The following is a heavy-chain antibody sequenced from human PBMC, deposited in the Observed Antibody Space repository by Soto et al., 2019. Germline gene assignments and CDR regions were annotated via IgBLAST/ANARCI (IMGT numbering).Heavy chain of an antibody. CDR1: GGSISSYY. V-gene: IGHV4-59*01. J-gene: IGHJ3*02. D-gene: IGHD2-2*01. Sequence: PSETLSLTCTVSGGSISSYYWGWIWQPPGKGLEWIGYIYYSGSTNYNPSLKSRVTISVDTSKNQFSLKLSSVTAADTAVYYCARVLGYCSSTSCHDAFDIWGQGTMVTVSS. CDR3: ARVLGYCSSTSCHDAFDI. CDR2: IYYSGST.